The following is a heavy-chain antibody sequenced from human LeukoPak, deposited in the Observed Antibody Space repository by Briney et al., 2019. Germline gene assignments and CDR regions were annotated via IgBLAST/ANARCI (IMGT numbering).Heavy chain of an antibody. D-gene: IGHD6-25*01. CDR3: ARDHSTGWDFDY. CDR1: GYSVSSDCY. Sequence: SETLSLTCAVSGYSVSSDCYWAWIRQPPGKGLEWIGSMYHSGDTHYNPSLKSRVTISVDMPKNQFSLKLTSVTAADTAVYYCARDHSTGWDFDYWGQGTLVTVSS. CDR2: MYHSGDT. J-gene: IGHJ4*02. V-gene: IGHV4-38-2*02.